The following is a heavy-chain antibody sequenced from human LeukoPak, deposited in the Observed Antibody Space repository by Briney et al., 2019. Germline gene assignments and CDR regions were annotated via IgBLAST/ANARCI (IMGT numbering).Heavy chain of an antibody. CDR1: GGSLSGYY. J-gene: IGHJ5*01. Sequence: SETLSLTCDVYGGSLSGYYWHWIRQPPGKGLEWVGEISHGGRAIYRPSLQSRLTISLDTSKNQFSLKLSSVTAADTAVYYCAREEPFDSTWASDSNWFDPWGQGTLVTVSS. CDR3: AREEPFDSTWASDSNWFDP. D-gene: IGHD1-14*01. V-gene: IGHV4-34*01. CDR2: ISHGGRA.